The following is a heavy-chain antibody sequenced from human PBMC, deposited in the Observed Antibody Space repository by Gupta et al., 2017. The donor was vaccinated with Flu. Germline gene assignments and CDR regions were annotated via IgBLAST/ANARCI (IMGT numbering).Heavy chain of an antibody. CDR2: IYYSGST. J-gene: IGHJ6*02. Sequence: QLQLQESGPGLVKPSETLSLTCTVSGGSISSSSYYWGWIRQPPGKGLEWIGSIYYSGSTYYNPSLKSRVTISVDTSKNQFSLKLSSVTAADTAVYYCARPPIDYGDYVYGMDVWGQGTTVTVSS. CDR1: GGSISSSSYY. CDR3: ARPPIDYGDYVYGMDV. V-gene: IGHV4-39*01. D-gene: IGHD3-16*01.